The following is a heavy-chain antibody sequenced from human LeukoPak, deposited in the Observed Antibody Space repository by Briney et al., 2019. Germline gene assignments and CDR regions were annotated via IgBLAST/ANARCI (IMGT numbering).Heavy chain of an antibody. V-gene: IGHV1-58*02. CDR3: AAVKAYCSGGSCYIKGFDL. CDR2: IVVGSGNT. Sequence: ASVKVSCKASGFTFTSSAMQWVRQARGQRLEWIGWIVVGSGNTNYAQKFQERVTITRDMSTSTAYMELSSLRSEDTAVYYCAAVKAYCSGGSCYIKGFDLWGRGTLVTVSS. CDR1: GFTFTSSA. J-gene: IGHJ2*01. D-gene: IGHD2-15*01.